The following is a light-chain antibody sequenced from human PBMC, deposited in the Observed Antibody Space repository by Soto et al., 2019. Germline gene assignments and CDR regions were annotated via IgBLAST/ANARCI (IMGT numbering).Light chain of an antibody. Sequence: EIGLTQSAGTLSLSAGERATISSRASQSVSSSYLAWYQQKTGQAPRLLIYGASSRATGIPDRFSGSGSGTDFTLTISRLEPEDFAVYYCQQYGSSSWTFGQGTKVDI. J-gene: IGKJ1*01. CDR2: GAS. CDR1: QSVSSSY. CDR3: QQYGSSSWT. V-gene: IGKV3-20*01.